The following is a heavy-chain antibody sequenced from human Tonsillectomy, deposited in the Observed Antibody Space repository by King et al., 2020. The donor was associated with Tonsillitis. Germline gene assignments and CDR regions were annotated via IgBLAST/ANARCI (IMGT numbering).Heavy chain of an antibody. J-gene: IGHJ4*01. D-gene: IGHD3-16*01. CDR2: ISYDGSNK. V-gene: IGHV3-30*18. Sequence: QLVQSGGGVVQPGRSLRLSCAASGFTFSSYGMHWVRQAPGEGLEWVAVISYDGSNKYYADSVKGRFTISRDNSKNTLYLQMNSLRAEDTAVYYCAKGLIGEGVDYWGHGTLVTVSS. CDR3: AKGLIGEGVDY. CDR1: GFTFSSYG.